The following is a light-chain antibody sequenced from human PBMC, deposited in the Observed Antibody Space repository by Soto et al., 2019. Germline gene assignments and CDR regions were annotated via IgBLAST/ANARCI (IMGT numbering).Light chain of an antibody. CDR2: DNN. Sequence: QPVLTQPPSASGTPGQRVTISCSGSSSSIGSNAVNWYQQVPGTAPKLLIYDNNQRPSGVPDRFSGSRPGTSASLAISGLRSEDEADYYCAAWDDSLNGWVFGGGTKLTVL. CDR3: AAWDDSLNGWV. CDR1: SSSIGSNA. J-gene: IGLJ3*02. V-gene: IGLV1-44*01.